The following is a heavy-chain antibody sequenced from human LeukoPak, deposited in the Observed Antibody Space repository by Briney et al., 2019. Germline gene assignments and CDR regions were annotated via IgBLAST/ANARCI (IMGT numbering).Heavy chain of an antibody. CDR3: ASTPLGATRPFDY. CDR1: GGSMISGTYY. CDR2: IYYSGTT. J-gene: IGHJ4*02. V-gene: IGHV4-39*01. D-gene: IGHD5-12*01. Sequence: SETLSLTCTVSGGSMISGTYYWGWIRQPPGKGLEWIGTIYYSGTTYYNPSLKSRVTISIDTSKNQFSLKLSSVTAADTSVYYCASTPLGATRPFDYWGQGTLVTVSS.